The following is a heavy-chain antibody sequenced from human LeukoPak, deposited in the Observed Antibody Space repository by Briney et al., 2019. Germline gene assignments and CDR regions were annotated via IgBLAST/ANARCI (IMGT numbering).Heavy chain of an antibody. CDR1: GFTVSSNY. J-gene: IGHJ4*02. D-gene: IGHD7-27*01. CDR3: ARDVLGKNY. Sequence: GGSLRLSCAASGFTVSSNYMTWVRQAPGKGLEWVSIIYGGGSTYYADSVKGRFTISRNNSKNTLYLQMNSLRAEDTAMYYCARDVLGKNYWGQGTLVTVSS. V-gene: IGHV3-66*01. CDR2: IYGGGST.